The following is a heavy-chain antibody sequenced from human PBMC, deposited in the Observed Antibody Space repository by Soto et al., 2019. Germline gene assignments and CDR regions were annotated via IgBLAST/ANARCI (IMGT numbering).Heavy chain of an antibody. Sequence: EVQLLESGGGLVQPGGSLRLSGAASGFTFSSYAMSWVRQAPGKGLEWVSAISGSGGSTYYADSVKGRFTISRDNSKNTLYLQMNSLRAEDTAVYYCAKATIFGVVRIKGMDVWGQGTTVTVSS. V-gene: IGHV3-23*01. CDR3: AKATIFGVVRIKGMDV. D-gene: IGHD3-3*01. CDR2: ISGSGGST. J-gene: IGHJ6*02. CDR1: GFTFSSYA.